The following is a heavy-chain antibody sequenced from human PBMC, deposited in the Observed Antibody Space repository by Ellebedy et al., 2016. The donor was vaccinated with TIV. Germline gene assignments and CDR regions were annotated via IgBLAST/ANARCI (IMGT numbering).Heavy chain of an antibody. CDR3: ARLNWGRFAFDF. CDR1: GFSFRNYW. V-gene: IGHV3-7*01. CDR2: MKQDGSEK. J-gene: IGHJ5*01. Sequence: GGSLRLXXEASGFSFRNYWMSWVRQGPGKGLEWVANMKQDGSEKFYVDSVNGRFTISRDNAKNSLYLHLSSLRPEDTAVYYCARLNWGRFAFDFWGQGTLVTVSS. D-gene: IGHD7-27*01.